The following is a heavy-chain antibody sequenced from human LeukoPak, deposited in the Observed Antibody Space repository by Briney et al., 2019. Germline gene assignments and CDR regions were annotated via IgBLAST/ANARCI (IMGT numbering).Heavy chain of an antibody. J-gene: IGHJ4*02. CDR2: ITSRSKYI. Sequence: GGSLRLSCAASKFAFSSYSMNWFRQAPGKGLEWVASITSRSKYIFYADSVKGRFTISRDNAESSLFLQMNSLRAEDTGVYYCARDEETAAGLNGFDLWGQGTLVIVSS. V-gene: IGHV3-21*01. CDR3: ARDEETAAGLNGFDL. D-gene: IGHD6-13*01. CDR1: KFAFSSYS.